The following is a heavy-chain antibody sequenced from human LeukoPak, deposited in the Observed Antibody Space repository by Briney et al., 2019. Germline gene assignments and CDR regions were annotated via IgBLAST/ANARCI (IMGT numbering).Heavy chain of an antibody. CDR2: ISTDATST. CDR3: ARVSGWDPFDN. Sequence: GGSLRLSCAASGFTFSNYWMHWVRQAPGKGLVWVSGISTDATSTRYADSVKGRFTISRENAKNTVYLQMNSLRAEDTAVYYCARVSGWDPFDNWGQGALVTVSA. J-gene: IGHJ4*02. CDR1: GFTFSNYW. V-gene: IGHV3-74*01. D-gene: IGHD6-19*01.